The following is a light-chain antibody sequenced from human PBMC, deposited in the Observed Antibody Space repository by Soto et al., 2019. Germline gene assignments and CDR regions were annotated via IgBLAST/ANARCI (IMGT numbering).Light chain of an antibody. Sequence: DIQMTQSPSTLSASVGDRVTITCRASQSVSIWLAWYQQKPGKAPRLLIYDAASLKTGVPSRFSGSGSGTNFTLTISSLQPDDFATYYCQSDSSFGQGTKVDIK. CDR2: DAA. CDR1: QSVSIW. CDR3: QSDSS. V-gene: IGKV1-5*01. J-gene: IGKJ2*01.